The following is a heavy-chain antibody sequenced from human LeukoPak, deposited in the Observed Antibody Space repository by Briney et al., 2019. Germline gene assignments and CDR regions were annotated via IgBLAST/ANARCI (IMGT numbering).Heavy chain of an antibody. CDR1: GGSISNNY. CDR2: IYSSGST. Sequence: SETLSLTXTVSGGSISNNYWTWIRQPAGKGLGYIGRIYSSGSTHYNPSLKSRVTMSVDTSKNQFSLKLTSVTVADTALYYCARDRGFSSGHGGWFDPWGQGTLVTVSS. J-gene: IGHJ5*02. V-gene: IGHV4-4*07. CDR3: ARDRGFSSGHGGWFDP. D-gene: IGHD6-19*01.